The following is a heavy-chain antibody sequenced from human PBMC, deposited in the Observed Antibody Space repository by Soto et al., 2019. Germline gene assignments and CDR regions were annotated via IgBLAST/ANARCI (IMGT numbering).Heavy chain of an antibody. CDR3: AHSNGDDNWFGP. D-gene: IGHD4-17*01. CDR1: GFSLSTSGVA. CDR2: IYWDDDK. Sequence: QITLKESGPTLVRPTQTLTLSCTFSGFSLSTSGVAVGWIRQPPGKALEWLALIYWDDDKRYRPSLKSRLTITKDTSKNQVVLIMTNMDPVDTATYYCAHSNGDDNWFGPWGQGTLVTVSS. V-gene: IGHV2-5*02. J-gene: IGHJ5*02.